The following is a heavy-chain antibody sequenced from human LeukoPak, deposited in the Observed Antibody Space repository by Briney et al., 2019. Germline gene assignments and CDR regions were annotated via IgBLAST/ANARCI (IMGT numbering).Heavy chain of an antibody. V-gene: IGHV3-30*04. CDR2: ISYDGSNK. J-gene: IGHJ3*02. CDR1: GFTFSSYA. D-gene: IGHD5-24*01. Sequence: GGSLRLSCAASGFTFSSYAMHWVRQAPGKGLEWVAVISYDGSNKYYADSVKGRFTISRDNSKNTLYLQMNSLRAEDTAVYYCARGLSGFGWLQSSGAFDIWGQGTMVTVSS. CDR3: ARGLSGFGWLQSSGAFDI.